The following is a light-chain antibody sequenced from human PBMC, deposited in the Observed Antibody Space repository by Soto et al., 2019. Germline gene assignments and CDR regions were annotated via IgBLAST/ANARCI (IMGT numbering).Light chain of an antibody. CDR1: QSVNSN. Sequence: EIVMTQSPATQSVSPGERATLSCRASQSVNSNLAWYQRKRGQAPRLLIFYASTRAPGIPSGFSGSGSGTEFTLTISSLQSEDFAVYYCQQYNNWPWTFGQGTKVEIK. J-gene: IGKJ1*01. CDR3: QQYNNWPWT. CDR2: YAS. V-gene: IGKV3-15*01.